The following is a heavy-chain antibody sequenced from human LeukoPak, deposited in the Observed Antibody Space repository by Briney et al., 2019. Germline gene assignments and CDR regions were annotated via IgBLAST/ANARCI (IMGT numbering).Heavy chain of an antibody. CDR1: GFTFSSYG. V-gene: IGHV3-33*01. J-gene: IGHJ4*02. CDR3: ARAGSLGNYFDY. CDR2: IWYDGSNK. D-gene: IGHD1-26*01. Sequence: GGSLRLSCAASGFTFSSYGMHWVRQAPGKGLEWVAVIWYDGSNKYYADSVKGRFTTSRDNSKNTLYLQMNSLRAEDTAVYYCARAGSLGNYFDYWGQGTLVTVSS.